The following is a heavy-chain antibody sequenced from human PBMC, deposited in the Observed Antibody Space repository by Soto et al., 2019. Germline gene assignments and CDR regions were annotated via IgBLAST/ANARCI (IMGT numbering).Heavy chain of an antibody. D-gene: IGHD1-1*01. Sequence: ASVKVSCKASGYTFTSYGISWVRQAPGQGLEWMGWISAYNGNTAYAQKFQGRVTMTRNTSISTAYMELSSLRSEDTAVYYCARERNMYGMDVWGQGTTVTVSS. V-gene: IGHV1-18*01. CDR3: ARERNMYGMDV. J-gene: IGHJ6*02. CDR2: ISAYNGNT. CDR1: GYTFTSYG.